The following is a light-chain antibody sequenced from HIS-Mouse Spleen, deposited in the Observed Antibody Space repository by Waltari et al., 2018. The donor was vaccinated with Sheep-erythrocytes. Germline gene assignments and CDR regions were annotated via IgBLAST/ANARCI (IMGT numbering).Light chain of an antibody. CDR3: CSYAGSYTWV. J-gene: IGLJ3*02. CDR1: SSDVGGYNY. Sequence: QSALTQPRSVSGSPGPSVTLSCTGTSSDVGGYNYFPWYQQHPGKAPNPMIYDVSKRPSGVPDRFSGSKSGNTASLTISGLQAEDEADYYCCSYAGSYTWVFGGGTKLTVL. CDR2: DVS. V-gene: IGLV2-11*01.